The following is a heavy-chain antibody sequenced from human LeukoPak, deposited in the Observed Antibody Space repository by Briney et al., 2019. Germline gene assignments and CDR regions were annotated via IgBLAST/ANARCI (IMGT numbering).Heavy chain of an antibody. Sequence: GRSLRLPCAASGFTFSSYGMHWVRQAPGKGLEWVAVIWYDGSNKYYADSVKGRFTISRDNSKNTLYLQMNSLRAEDTAVYYCARHLVATSYYYYYGMDVWGQGTTVTVSS. CDR1: GFTFSSYG. D-gene: IGHD5-12*01. CDR2: IWYDGSNK. J-gene: IGHJ6*02. CDR3: ARHLVATSYYYYYGMDV. V-gene: IGHV3-33*01.